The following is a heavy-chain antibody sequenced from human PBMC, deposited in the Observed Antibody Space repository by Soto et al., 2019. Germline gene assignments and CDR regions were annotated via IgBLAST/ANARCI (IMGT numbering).Heavy chain of an antibody. CDR1: VFSLSTCGAC. V-gene: IGHV2-5*02. J-gene: IGHJ5*02. Sequence: QITLKESGHTLVKPTQTLTLTCNFSVFSLSTCGACVGWIRQPPGKALDWLALIYWDDDKHYSLALKSSLSFTKDTAKNPMVLTMSTVDPVDTTTYHCAHFLVDFWRYNGGHNGFDPCGHGTLVTVSS. CDR2: IYWDDDK. CDR3: AHFLVDFWRYNGGHNGFDP. D-gene: IGHD3-3*01.